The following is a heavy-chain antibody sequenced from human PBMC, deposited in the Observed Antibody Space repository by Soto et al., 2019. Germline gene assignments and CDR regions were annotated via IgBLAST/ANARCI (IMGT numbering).Heavy chain of an antibody. CDR2: ISSSSSYI. D-gene: IGHD4-17*01. J-gene: IGHJ4*02. V-gene: IGHV3-21*01. CDR1: GFTFSSYS. Sequence: EVQLVESGGGLVKPGGSLRLSCAASGFTFSSYSMNWVRQAPGKGLEWVSSISSSSSYIYYADSVKGRFTISRDNAKNSLYLQMDSLRAEDTAVYYCARVAYGDDGGFDYWGQGTLVTVSS. CDR3: ARVAYGDDGGFDY.